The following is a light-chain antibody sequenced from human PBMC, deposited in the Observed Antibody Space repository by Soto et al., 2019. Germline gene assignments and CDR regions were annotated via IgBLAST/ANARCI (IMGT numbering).Light chain of an antibody. CDR1: SSNIGNNA. J-gene: IGLJ2*01. CDR3: AAWDDSLNGPV. V-gene: IGLV1-36*01. Sequence: QSVLPQPPSVSEAPRQRVTISCSGSSSNIGNNAVNWYQQLPGKAPKLLIYYDDLLPSGVSDRFSGSKSGTSASLAISGLQSEDGADYYCAAWDDSLNGPVFGGGTQLTVL. CDR2: YDD.